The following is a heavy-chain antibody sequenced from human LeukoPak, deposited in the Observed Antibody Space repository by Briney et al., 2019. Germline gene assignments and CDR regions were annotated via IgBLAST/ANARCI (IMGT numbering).Heavy chain of an antibody. J-gene: IGHJ4*02. V-gene: IGHV1-2*02. CDR2: INPNSGGT. D-gene: IGHD6-19*01. Sequence: ASVKVSCKASGYTFTGYYVYWVRQAPGQGLEWMGWINPNSGGTNYAQKFQGRVTMTRDTSISTAYMELSRLRSDDTAVFYCATSSGWKSNIDYWGQGTLVTVSS. CDR3: ATSSGWKSNIDY. CDR1: GYTFTGYY.